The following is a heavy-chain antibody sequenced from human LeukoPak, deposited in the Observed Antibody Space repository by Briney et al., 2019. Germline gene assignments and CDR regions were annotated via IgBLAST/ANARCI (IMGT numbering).Heavy chain of an antibody. CDR1: GFTFSSYA. Sequence: GGSLRLSCAASGFTFSSYAMHWVRQAPGKGLEWVAVISYDGSNKYYADSVKGRFTISRDNSKNTLYLQMNSLRAEDTAVYYCARGREDTAWSPPDYWGQGTLATVSS. J-gene: IGHJ4*02. CDR2: ISYDGSNK. CDR3: ARGREDTAWSPPDY. D-gene: IGHD5-18*01. V-gene: IGHV3-30-3*01.